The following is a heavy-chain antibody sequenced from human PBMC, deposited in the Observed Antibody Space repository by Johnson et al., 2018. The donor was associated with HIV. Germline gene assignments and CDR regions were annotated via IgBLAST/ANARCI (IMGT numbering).Heavy chain of an antibody. Sequence: MLLVESGGDLVQPGKSLRLSCAASGFTFSNYAVHWVRQAPGKGLEWVGRTRNKANSYTTEYAASVKGRFTISRDDSKNSLYLQMNSLKTEDTAVYYCARGGGDSGYDRGGRAFDIWGQGTMVTVSS. CDR3: ARGGGDSGYDRGGRAFDI. V-gene: IGHV3-72*01. CDR2: TRNKANSYTT. D-gene: IGHD5-12*01. J-gene: IGHJ3*02. CDR1: GFTFSNYA.